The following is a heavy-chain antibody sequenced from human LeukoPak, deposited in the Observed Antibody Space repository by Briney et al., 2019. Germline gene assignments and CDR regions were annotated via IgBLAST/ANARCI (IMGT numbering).Heavy chain of an antibody. D-gene: IGHD6-13*01. CDR1: GFTVSSNY. CDR2: IYSGGST. J-gene: IGHJ4*02. V-gene: IGHV3-66*01. Sequence: PGGSLRLSCAASGFTVSSNYMSWVRQAPGKGLEWVSVIYSGGSTYYADSVKGRFTISRDNSKNTLYLQMNSLRAEDTAVYYCARGSSSSWYLGYFDYWGQGTLVTVSS. CDR3: ARGSSSSWYLGYFDY.